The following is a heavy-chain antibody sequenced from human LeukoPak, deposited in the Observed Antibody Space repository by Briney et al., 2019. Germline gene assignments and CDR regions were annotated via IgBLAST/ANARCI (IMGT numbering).Heavy chain of an antibody. V-gene: IGHV3-43*02. CDR2: ISGDGGST. CDR3: AKDVSSGWYYYYYYMDV. D-gene: IGHD6-19*01. CDR1: GFTFDDYA. Sequence: GGSLRLSCAAPGFTFDDYAMHWVRQAPGKGLEWVSLISGDGGSTYYADSVKGRFTISRDNRKNSLYLQMNSLRTEDTALYYCAKDVSSGWYYYYYYMDVWGKGTTVTVSS. J-gene: IGHJ6*03.